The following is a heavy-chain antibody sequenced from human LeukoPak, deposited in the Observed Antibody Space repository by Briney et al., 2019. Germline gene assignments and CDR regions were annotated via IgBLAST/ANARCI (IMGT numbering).Heavy chain of an antibody. V-gene: IGHV4-59*12. CDR3: ARPHSTFFDQDAAYYFDY. D-gene: IGHD3-3*01. Sequence: PSETLSLTCTVSGGSISSYYWSWIRQPPGKGLEWIGYICYSGSTNYNPSLKSRVTISVGTSKNQFSLKLSSVTAADTAVYYCARPHSTFFDQDAAYYFDYWGQGTLVTVSS. CDR1: GGSISSYY. J-gene: IGHJ4*02. CDR2: ICYSGST.